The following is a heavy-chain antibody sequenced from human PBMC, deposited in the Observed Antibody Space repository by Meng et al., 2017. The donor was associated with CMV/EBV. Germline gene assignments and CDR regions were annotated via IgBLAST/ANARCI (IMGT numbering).Heavy chain of an antibody. J-gene: IGHJ5*02. CDR2: IYSGGSST. Sequence: ASGSNFSSYAMTWVRQAPGKGLKWVSVIYSGGSSTYYADSVKGRFTISRDNSKNTLYLQMNSLRAEDTAVYYCAKAFSDGYNCFDTWGQGTLVTVSS. V-gene: IGHV3-23*03. D-gene: IGHD5-24*01. CDR3: AKAFSDGYNCFDT. CDR1: GSNFSSYA.